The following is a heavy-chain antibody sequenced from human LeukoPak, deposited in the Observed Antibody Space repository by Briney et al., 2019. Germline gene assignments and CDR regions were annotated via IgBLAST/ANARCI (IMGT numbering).Heavy chain of an antibody. V-gene: IGHV3-49*04. Sequence: GAPRLSLAASGITLCKILVRWGRPAPREGVEWVGFIASETYGGTAEYAASVKGRFTISRDDSKSIAYLQMNSLKTEDTAVYYCTRDQTPYYWGQGTLVTVSS. CDR3: TRDQTPYY. CDR1: GITLCKIL. J-gene: IGHJ4*02. CDR2: IASETYGGTA.